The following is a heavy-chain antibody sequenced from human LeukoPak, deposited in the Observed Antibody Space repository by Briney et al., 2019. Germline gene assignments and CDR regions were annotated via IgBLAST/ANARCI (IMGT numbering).Heavy chain of an antibody. CDR1: GAPVSSFY. Sequence: PSETLSLTCAVSGAPVSSFYWSWIRQPPGKGLEWIGYIYYSGSTNYNPSLKSRVIMSVDTSKNQFSLKLSSVTAADTAVYYCAAQPDYWGQGTLVTVSS. CDR2: IYYSGST. V-gene: IGHV4-59*02. CDR3: AAQPDY. J-gene: IGHJ4*02.